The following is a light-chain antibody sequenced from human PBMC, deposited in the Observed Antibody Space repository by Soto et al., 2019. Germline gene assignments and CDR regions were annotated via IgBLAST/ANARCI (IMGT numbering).Light chain of an antibody. CDR2: DAS. J-gene: IGKJ5*01. CDR3: QQYNSYSIT. CDR1: QSISSW. V-gene: IGKV1-5*01. Sequence: DIQMTQSPSTQSASVGDRVTITCRASQSISSWLAWYQQKPGKAPKLLIYDASSLESGVPSRFSGSGSGTEFTLTISSLQPDDFATYYCQQYNSYSITFGQGTRLEIK.